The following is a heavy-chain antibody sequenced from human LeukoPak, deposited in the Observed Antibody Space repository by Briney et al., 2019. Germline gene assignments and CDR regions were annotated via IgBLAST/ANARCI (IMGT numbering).Heavy chain of an antibody. CDR3: ARGPDAYYDFWSGYRTPRNYFDY. Sequence: SETLSLTCTVSGGSISSYYWSWIRQPPGKGLEWIGYIYYSGSTNYNPSLKSRVTISVDTSKNQFSLKLSSVTAADTAVYYCARGPDAYYDFWSGYRTPRNYFDYWGQGTLVTVSS. CDR2: IYYSGST. CDR1: GGSISSYY. V-gene: IGHV4-59*01. J-gene: IGHJ4*02. D-gene: IGHD3-3*01.